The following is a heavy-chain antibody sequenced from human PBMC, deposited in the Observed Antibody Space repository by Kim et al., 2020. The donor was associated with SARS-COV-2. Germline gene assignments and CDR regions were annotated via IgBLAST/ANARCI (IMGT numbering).Heavy chain of an antibody. CDR2: SYA. V-gene: IGHV3-11*03. CDR3: ARTSRQVDY. J-gene: IGHJ4*02. Sequence: SYAKYVDSVMGRFTISRDNAKNSLYLQMNSLRAEDTAVYYCARTSRQVDYWGQGTLVTVSS.